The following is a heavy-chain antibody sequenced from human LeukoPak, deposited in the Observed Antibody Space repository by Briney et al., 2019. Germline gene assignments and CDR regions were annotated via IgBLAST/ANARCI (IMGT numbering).Heavy chain of an antibody. J-gene: IGHJ4*02. CDR3: AARNGGPYYFDY. V-gene: IGHV3-53*01. D-gene: IGHD7-27*01. CDR2: IYGAGAT. CDR1: GFTVSDSY. Sequence: GGSLRLSCAASGFTVSDSYMSWVRQAPGMGLEWVSVIYGAGATYYADSVRGRFTISRDNSKNTLYLQMTSLRAEDTAFYYCAARNGGPYYFDYWGRGTLVTVSS.